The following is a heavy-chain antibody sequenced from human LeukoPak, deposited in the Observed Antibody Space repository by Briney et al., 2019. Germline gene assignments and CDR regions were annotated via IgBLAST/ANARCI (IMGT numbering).Heavy chain of an antibody. V-gene: IGHV4-4*07. CDR1: GGSIISNY. D-gene: IGHD3-22*01. Sequence: SETLSLTCTVSGGSIISNYWSRIRQSAGTGLEWIGRIYGSGITDYNPSLKSRVTMSLDTSRKQFSLRLTSVTAADTAVYYCARLKFYDSTGYSPGYYMDVWGKGTTVSVFS. CDR2: IYGSGIT. CDR3: ARLKFYDSTGYSPGYYMDV. J-gene: IGHJ6*03.